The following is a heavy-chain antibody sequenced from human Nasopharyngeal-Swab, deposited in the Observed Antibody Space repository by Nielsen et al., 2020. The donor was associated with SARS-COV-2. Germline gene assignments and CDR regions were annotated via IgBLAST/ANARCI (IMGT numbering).Heavy chain of an antibody. D-gene: IGHD3-22*01. Sequence: GESLKISCVASGFTFSDYYMAWIRQAPGKGLEWVSYISTSGTTTDYADSVKGRFTISRDNSKNTLYLQMNSLRAEDTAVYYCARDSGGYLDYWGQGTLVTVSS. CDR3: ARDSGGYLDY. V-gene: IGHV3-11*04. J-gene: IGHJ4*02. CDR1: GFTFSDYY. CDR2: ISTSGTTT.